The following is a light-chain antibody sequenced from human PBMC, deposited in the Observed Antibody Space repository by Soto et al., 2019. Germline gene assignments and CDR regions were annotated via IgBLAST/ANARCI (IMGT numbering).Light chain of an antibody. Sequence: DIQMTQSPSSLSASVGDRVTITCQASQDITNYLNWYQQKPGKAPRLLVYDGSNLDTGVPSRFSGSGSGTLFSFTISGLHPEDIATYCCQQFDSLPITFGQGTRLEI. CDR1: QDITNY. J-gene: IGKJ5*01. V-gene: IGKV1-33*01. CDR3: QQFDSLPIT. CDR2: DGS.